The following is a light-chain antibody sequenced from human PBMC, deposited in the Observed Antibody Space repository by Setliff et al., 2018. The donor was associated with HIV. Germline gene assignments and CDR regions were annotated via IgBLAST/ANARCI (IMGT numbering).Light chain of an antibody. Sequence: LTQSASVSGSPGQSITVSCTGTSSDIGDYNFVSWYQQHPGKAPKLMIYDVSKRPSGVSNRFSGSKSGSTASLTISGLQAEDEGDYYCSSYTTTITPYVFGTGTKVTVL. CDR2: DVS. CDR1: SSDIGDYNF. CDR3: SSYTTTITPYV. V-gene: IGLV2-14*01. J-gene: IGLJ1*01.